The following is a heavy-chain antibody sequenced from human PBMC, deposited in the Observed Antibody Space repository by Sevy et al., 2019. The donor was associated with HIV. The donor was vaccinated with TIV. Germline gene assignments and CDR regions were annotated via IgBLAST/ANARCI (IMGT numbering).Heavy chain of an antibody. CDR2: INHSGRT. CDR1: GGSFSGYY. D-gene: IGHD3-9*01. CDR3: ARLGVNYDILTGRPYGMDV. J-gene: IGHJ6*02. V-gene: IGHV4-34*01. Sequence: SETLSLTCAVYGGSFSGYYWSWIRQPPGKGLEWIGEINHSGRTNYNPSLKSRVTISVDTSKNQFSLKLSSVTAADTAVYYCARLGVNYDILTGRPYGMDVWGQGTTVTVSS.